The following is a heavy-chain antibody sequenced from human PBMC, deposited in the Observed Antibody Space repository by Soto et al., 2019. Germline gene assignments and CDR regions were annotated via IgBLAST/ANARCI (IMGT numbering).Heavy chain of an antibody. J-gene: IGHJ4*02. CDR3: ARGGVSTRTFDY. Sequence: GESLKISCKGSGYNFAGYWIAWVRQMPGKGLELMGIIYPSDSDTRYRPSFQGQVTISADKSISSAYLQWSSLRASDTAMYYCARGGVSTRTFDYWGQGSPVTVAS. CDR1: GYNFAGYW. D-gene: IGHD3-3*01. CDR2: IYPSDSDT. V-gene: IGHV5-51*01.